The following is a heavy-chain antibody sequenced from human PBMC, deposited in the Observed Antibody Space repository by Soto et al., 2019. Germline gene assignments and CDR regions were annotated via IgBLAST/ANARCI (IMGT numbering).Heavy chain of an antibody. Sequence: QVQLQESGPGLVKPSETLSLTCTVSGGSISSYYWSWIRQPAGKGLEWIGRIYTSGRTNYKPSLKSRVTMSVDKSKHKFSLKLSSVTDAETAVYYCARDRRGGSGYGTLDYWGQGIMVTVSS. CDR2: IYTSGRT. CDR3: ARDRRGGSGYGTLDY. D-gene: IGHD2-15*01. V-gene: IGHV4-4*07. CDR1: GGSISSYY. J-gene: IGHJ4*02.